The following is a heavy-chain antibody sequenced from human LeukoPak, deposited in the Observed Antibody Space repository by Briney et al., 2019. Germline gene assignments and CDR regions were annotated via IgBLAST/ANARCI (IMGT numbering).Heavy chain of an antibody. D-gene: IGHD2-2*03. J-gene: IGHJ6*03. Sequence: KASETLSLTCAVYGGSFSGYYWSWFRQPPGKGLEWIGEINHSGSTNYNPSLKSRVTISVDTSKNQFSLKLSSVTAADTAVYYCARGSGLDIVVVPAVPKPYYYYMDVWGKGTTVTVSS. V-gene: IGHV4-34*01. CDR1: GGSFSGYY. CDR2: INHSGST. CDR3: ARGSGLDIVVVPAVPKPYYYYMDV.